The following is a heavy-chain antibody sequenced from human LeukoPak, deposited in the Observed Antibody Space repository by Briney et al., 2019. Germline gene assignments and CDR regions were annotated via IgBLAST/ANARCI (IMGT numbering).Heavy chain of an antibody. CDR2: IYHSGST. CDR3: ARDSFNYYDSSGFALGY. J-gene: IGHJ4*02. CDR1: GGSINSYY. V-gene: IGHV4-59*12. D-gene: IGHD3-22*01. Sequence: SETLSLTCNVSGGSINSYYWSWIRQPPGKGLEWIGYIYHSGSTNYNPSLKGRVTMSVDTSKNQFSLKLSSVTAADTAVYYCARDSFNYYDSSGFALGYWGQGTLVTVSS.